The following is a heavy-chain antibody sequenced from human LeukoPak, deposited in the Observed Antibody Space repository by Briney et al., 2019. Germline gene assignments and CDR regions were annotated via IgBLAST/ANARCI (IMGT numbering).Heavy chain of an antibody. J-gene: IGHJ4*02. V-gene: IGHV3-48*01. CDR2: IGGSSSTI. Sequence: GGSPRLSCAASGFTFSSYTMNWVRQAPGKGLEWVSYIGGSSSTIYYADSVKGRFTISRDNAKNSLYLQMNSLRAEDTAVYYCAKDPTHYRVWDYYETIGLSYWGQGTLVTVSS. CDR3: AKDPTHYRVWDYYETIGLSY. CDR1: GFTFSSYT. D-gene: IGHD3-22*01.